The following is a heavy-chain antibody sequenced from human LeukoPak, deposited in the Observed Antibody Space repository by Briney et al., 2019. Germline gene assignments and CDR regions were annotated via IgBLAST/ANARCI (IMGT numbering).Heavy chain of an antibody. CDR3: TTWIQLTDAFHI. CDR1: GHTLTELS. J-gene: IGHJ3*02. V-gene: IGHV1-24*01. CDR2: FDPEGGEA. D-gene: IGHD5-18*01. Sequence: ASVKVCCKVSGHTLTELSLHWVRQTPGKGLEWMGGFDPEGGEAIYAQKFQGRVTMTEDTYTDTANMELSSLRSEHTAVYYCTTWIQLTDAFHIWGQGTMVTVSS.